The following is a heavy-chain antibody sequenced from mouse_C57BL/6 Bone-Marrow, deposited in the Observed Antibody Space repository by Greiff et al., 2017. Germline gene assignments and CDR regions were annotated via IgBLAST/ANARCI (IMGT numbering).Heavy chain of an antibody. CDR1: GFNINNYY. Sequence: VQLQQSGAELVKPGASVKLSCKASGFNINNYYMHWVKQRTEQGLEWIGRIDPADGETKYAPKFQGKATITADTSSNTAYLPLSSLTSEDTAVYYCARLSWFVYHWCQGTTPTLSS. D-gene: IGHD2-2*01. V-gene: IGHV14-2*01. J-gene: IGHJ2*01. CDR3: ARLSWFVYH. CDR2: IDPADGET.